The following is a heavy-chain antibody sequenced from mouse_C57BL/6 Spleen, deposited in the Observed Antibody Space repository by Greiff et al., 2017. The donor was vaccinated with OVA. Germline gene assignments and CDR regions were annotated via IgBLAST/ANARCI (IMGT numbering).Heavy chain of an antibody. CDR1: GFTFSSYA. J-gene: IGHJ4*01. V-gene: IGHV5-9-1*02. Sequence: EVQRVESGEGLVKPGGSLKLSCAASGFTFSSYAMSWVRQTPEKRLEWVAYISSGGDYIYYADTVKGRFTISRDNARNTLYLQMSSLKSEDTAMYYCTRGEGAQATSAMDYWGQGTSVTVSS. CDR3: TRGEGAQATSAMDY. CDR2: ISSGGDYI. D-gene: IGHD3-2*02.